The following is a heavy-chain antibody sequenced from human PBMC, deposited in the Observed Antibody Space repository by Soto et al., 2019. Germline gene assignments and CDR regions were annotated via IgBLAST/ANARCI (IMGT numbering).Heavy chain of an antibody. V-gene: IGHV2-26*01. CDR1: GFSLSNARMG. J-gene: IGHJ5*02. Sequence: VSGPTLVNPTETLTLTCTVSGFSLSNARMGVSWIRQPPGKALEWLAHIFSNDEKSYSTSLKSRLTISKDTSKSQVVLTMTNMDPVDTATYYCARVWRWLQSDHSNWFDPWGQGTLVTVSS. CDR3: ARVWRWLQSDHSNWFDP. D-gene: IGHD5-12*01. CDR2: IFSNDEK.